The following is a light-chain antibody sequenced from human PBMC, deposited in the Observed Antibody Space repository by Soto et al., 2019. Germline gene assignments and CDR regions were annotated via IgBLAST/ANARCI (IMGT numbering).Light chain of an antibody. V-gene: IGKV3D-20*01. CDR2: DAS. Sequence: ETVLTQSPATLSLSQGDRATLSCGASQRINDNYLAWYQQKPGLAPRLLIYDASTRAPGIPDRFSGSGSGADFTLTISRLEPEDFAVYYCQQYSNLPPNTFGQGTKLEIK. J-gene: IGKJ2*01. CDR1: QRINDNY. CDR3: QQYSNLPPNT.